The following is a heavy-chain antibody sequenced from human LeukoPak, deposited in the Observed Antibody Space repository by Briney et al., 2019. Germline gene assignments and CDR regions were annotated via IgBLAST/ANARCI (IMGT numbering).Heavy chain of an antibody. CDR1: GGSISTATHY. Sequence: SETLSLTCTVSGGSISTATHYWAWIRQPPGEGLEWIGTIHYTGITYYNPSLKSRVTISVDTSKNQFSLHLGSVTTADTAVYHCARQLSGTYQWTFDYWGQGTLVPVSS. J-gene: IGHJ4*02. CDR3: ARQLSGTYQWTFDY. CDR2: IHYTGIT. D-gene: IGHD1-26*01. V-gene: IGHV4-39*01.